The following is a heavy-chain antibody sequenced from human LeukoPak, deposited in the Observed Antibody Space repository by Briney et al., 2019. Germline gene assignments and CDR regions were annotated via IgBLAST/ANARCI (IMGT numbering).Heavy chain of an antibody. Sequence: PSETLSLTCAVSGDSISSTTYYWGWIRQPPGKGLEWIGEINDSGRTNYNPSLMSRVTVSVDTSKNQFSLRLTSVTATDTAVYYCARRWNYGRNYYIDVWGKGATVSVSS. J-gene: IGHJ6*03. V-gene: IGHV4-39*01. CDR1: GDSISSTTYY. CDR3: ARRWNYGRNYYIDV. D-gene: IGHD1-7*01. CDR2: INDSGRT.